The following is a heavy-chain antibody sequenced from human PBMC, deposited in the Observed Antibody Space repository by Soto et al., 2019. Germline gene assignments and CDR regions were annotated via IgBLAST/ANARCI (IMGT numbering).Heavy chain of an antibody. V-gene: IGHV1-18*04. CDR3: ARGGGVRYFDWLSTYYFDY. D-gene: IGHD3-9*01. Sequence: ASVKVSCKASGYTFTSYGISWVRQAPGQGLEWMGWISAYNGNTNYAQKPQGRVTMTTDTSTSTAYMELRSLRSDDTAVYYCARGGGVRYFDWLSTYYFDYWGQGTLVTV. J-gene: IGHJ4*02. CDR2: ISAYNGNT. CDR1: GYTFTSYG.